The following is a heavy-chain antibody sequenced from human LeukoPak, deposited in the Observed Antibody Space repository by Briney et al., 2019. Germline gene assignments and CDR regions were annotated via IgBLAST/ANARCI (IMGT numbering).Heavy chain of an antibody. J-gene: IGHJ4*02. Sequence: SVKVSCKASGGTFSSYAISWVRQAPGQGLEWMGRIIPIFGTANYAQKFQGRVTITTDESTSTAYMELSSLRSEDTAVYYCASLHCSGGSCYFYWGQGTLVTVSS. CDR3: ASLHCSGGSCYFY. V-gene: IGHV1-69*05. CDR2: IIPIFGTA. CDR1: GGTFSSYA. D-gene: IGHD2-15*01.